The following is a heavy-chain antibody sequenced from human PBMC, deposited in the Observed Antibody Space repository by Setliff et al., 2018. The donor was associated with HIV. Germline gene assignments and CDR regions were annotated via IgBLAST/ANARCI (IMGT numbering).Heavy chain of an antibody. D-gene: IGHD3-3*01. Sequence: PGESLKISCKTSGYSFTTYWIGWVRQMPGKGLEWMALLYPGDSDIRYSPSFQGQVTVSADKSIGTAYLQWNSLKASDSAMYYCARPTGSDLRVAYWGQGTLVTVSS. V-gene: IGHV5-51*01. CDR3: ARPTGSDLRVAY. J-gene: IGHJ4*02. CDR1: GYSFTTYW. CDR2: LYPGDSDI.